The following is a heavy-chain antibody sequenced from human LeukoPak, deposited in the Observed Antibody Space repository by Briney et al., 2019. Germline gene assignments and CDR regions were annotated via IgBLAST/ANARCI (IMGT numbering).Heavy chain of an antibody. CDR2: IYYSGST. D-gene: IGHD2-21*02. V-gene: IGHV4-31*03. CDR3: ARELAYCGGDCPGAFDI. CDR1: GGSISSGGYY. J-gene: IGHJ3*02. Sequence: SGTLSLTCTVSGGSISSGGYYWSWIRQHPGKGLEWIGYIYYSGSTYYNPSLKSRVTISVDTSKNQFSLKLSSVTAADTAVYYCARELAYCGGDCPGAFDIWGQGTMVTVSS.